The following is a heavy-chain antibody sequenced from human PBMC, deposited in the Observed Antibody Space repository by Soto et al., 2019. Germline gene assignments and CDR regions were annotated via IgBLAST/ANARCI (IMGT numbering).Heavy chain of an antibody. V-gene: IGHV2-5*02. CDR2: IYWDDDE. CDR3: AHRPRGYSHHFDS. J-gene: IGHJ4*02. CDR1: GFSLTTRGVG. D-gene: IGHD5-18*01. Sequence: QITLKESGPTLVKPTQTLTLTCTFSGFSLTTRGVGVGWIRQPPGKALEWLALIYWDDDEGYSPSLKSRLTITKDTPKTHVVTTTTNIDPVDTATYSCAHRPRGYSHHFDSWGQGTLVTVSS.